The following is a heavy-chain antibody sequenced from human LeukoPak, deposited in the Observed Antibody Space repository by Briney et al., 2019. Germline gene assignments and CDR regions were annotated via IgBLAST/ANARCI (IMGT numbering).Heavy chain of an antibody. V-gene: IGHV1-69*06. CDR2: IIPIFGTA. CDR3: ARDKGSGYYQSFDY. Sequence: ASVKVSCKASGGTFSSYAISWVRQAPGQGLEWMGGIIPIFGTANYAQKFQGRVTITADKSTSTAYMELSSLRSEDTAVYYCARDKGSGYYQSFDYWGQGTLVTVSS. CDR1: GGTFSSYA. D-gene: IGHD3-22*01. J-gene: IGHJ4*02.